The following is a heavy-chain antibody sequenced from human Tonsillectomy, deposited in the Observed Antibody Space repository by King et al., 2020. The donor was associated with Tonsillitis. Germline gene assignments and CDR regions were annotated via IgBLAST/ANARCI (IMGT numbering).Heavy chain of an antibody. D-gene: IGHD6-19*01. Sequence: VQLVESGGGVVQSGRSLRLSCAASGFTFSSYGMHWVRQAPGKGLEWVAVISYDGSNKYYADSVKGRFTISRDNSRNTLYLQMNSLRAEDTAVYYCARDKSSGWYFDYWGQGTLVTVSS. V-gene: IGHV3-33*05. CDR1: GFTFSSYG. CDR2: ISYDGSNK. J-gene: IGHJ4*02. CDR3: ARDKSSGWYFDY.